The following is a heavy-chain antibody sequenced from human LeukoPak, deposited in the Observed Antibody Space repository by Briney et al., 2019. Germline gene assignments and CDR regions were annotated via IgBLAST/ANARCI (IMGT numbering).Heavy chain of an antibody. CDR2: ISSTSSYR. D-gene: IGHD3-3*01. CDR1: GFTFSSYS. Sequence: PAGSLRLSCAASGFTFSSYSLNWVRQAPGKGLEWVSSISSTSSYRYYADSVKSRFTISRDNSKNTLYLEMNSLIPEDTALYYCAKPQEADLWVPDYWGQGTLVTVYS. J-gene: IGHJ4*02. CDR3: AKPQEADLWVPDY. V-gene: IGHV3-21*01.